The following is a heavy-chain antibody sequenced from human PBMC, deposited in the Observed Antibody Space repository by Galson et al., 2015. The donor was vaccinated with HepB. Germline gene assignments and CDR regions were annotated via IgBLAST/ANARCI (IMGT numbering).Heavy chain of an antibody. CDR1: GFTFSSYA. D-gene: IGHD5-18*01. CDR2: ISYDGSNK. V-gene: IGHV3-30*04. Sequence: SLRLSCAASGFTFSSYAMHWVRQAPGKGLEWVAVISYDGSNKYYADSVKGRFTISRDNSKNTLYLQMNSLRAEDTAVYYCATTHTAMVRSKVLTPRFDYWGQGTLVTVSS. J-gene: IGHJ4*02. CDR3: ATTHTAMVRSKVLTPRFDY.